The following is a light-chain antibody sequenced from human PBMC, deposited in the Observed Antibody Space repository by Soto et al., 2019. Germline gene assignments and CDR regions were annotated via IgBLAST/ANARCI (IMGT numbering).Light chain of an antibody. J-gene: IGKJ1*01. Sequence: DIVMTQSPDSLAVSLGERATINCKSSQSVLYSSNNKNYLAWYQQKPGQPPKVLIYWASTRESGVPDRFSGSGSGTDFTLTISSLQAGDVAVYYCHQYYSPSWSFGQGTKVEIK. V-gene: IGKV4-1*01. CDR3: HQYYSPSWS. CDR1: QSVLYSSNNKNY. CDR2: WAS.